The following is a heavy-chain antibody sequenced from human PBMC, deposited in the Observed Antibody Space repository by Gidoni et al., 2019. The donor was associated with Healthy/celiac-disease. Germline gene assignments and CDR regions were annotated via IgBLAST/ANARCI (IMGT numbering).Heavy chain of an antibody. V-gene: IGHV2-70*01. J-gene: IGHJ6*02. CDR1: GFSLSTSAMC. CDR3: ARARLGPTSSSLDYYYYGMDV. Sequence: QVTLRESGHALVKPTQTLTLTCTFSGFSLSTSAMCVSWIRQPPGKALEWLALIDWDDDKYYRTSLKTRLTISKDTSKNQVVLTMTNMDPVDTATYDCARARLGPTSSSLDYYYYGMDVLGQGTTVTVSS. CDR2: IDWDDDK.